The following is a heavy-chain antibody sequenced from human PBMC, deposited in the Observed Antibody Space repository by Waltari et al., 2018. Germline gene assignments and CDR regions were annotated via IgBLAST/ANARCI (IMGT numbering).Heavy chain of an antibody. CDR2: ISWDSGSI. V-gene: IGHV3-9*01. CDR3: AKDIRTGDWWYYFDY. J-gene: IGHJ4*02. D-gene: IGHD2-8*02. CDR1: GFTFDDYA. Sequence: EVQLVESGGGLVQPGRSLRLSCAASGFTFDDYAMHWVRQAPGKGLEWVSGISWDSGSIGYADSVKGRFTISRDNAKNSLYLQMNSLRAEDTALYYCAKDIRTGDWWYYFDYWGQGTLVTVSS.